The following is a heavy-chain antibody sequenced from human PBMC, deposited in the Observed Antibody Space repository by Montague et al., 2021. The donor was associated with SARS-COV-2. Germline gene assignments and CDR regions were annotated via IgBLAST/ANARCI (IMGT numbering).Heavy chain of an antibody. CDR3: ERDQFRGDDYYYYGMDV. D-gene: IGHD3-16*01. CDR1: GFTFSSYN. V-gene: IGHV3-48*02. J-gene: IGHJ6*02. CDR2: ISSSSSTI. Sequence: SLRLSCAASGFTFSSYNMNWVRQAPGKGLEWVSSISSSSSTIYYADSVKGRFTISRDNAKNSLNLQMNSLRDEDTAVYYCERDQFRGDDYYYYGMDVWGQGTTVTVSS.